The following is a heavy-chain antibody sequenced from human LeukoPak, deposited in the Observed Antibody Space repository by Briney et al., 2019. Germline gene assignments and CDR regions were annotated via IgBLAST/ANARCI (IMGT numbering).Heavy chain of an antibody. Sequence: GGPLRLSCAASGFTFSSYGMSWARQAPGKGLEWVSAISSTGGNTYYADSVRGRFTISRDQSKNTVYLQMNSLRAEDTAVYYCSKEGSDDYYFDFWGQGTLVTVSS. CDR3: SKEGSDDYYFDF. V-gene: IGHV3-23*01. J-gene: IGHJ4*02. D-gene: IGHD1-26*01. CDR2: ISSTGGNT. CDR1: GFTFSSYG.